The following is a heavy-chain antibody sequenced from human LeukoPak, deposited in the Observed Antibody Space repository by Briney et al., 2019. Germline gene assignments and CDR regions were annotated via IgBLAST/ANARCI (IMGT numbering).Heavy chain of an antibody. CDR2: IYYSGST. J-gene: IGHJ4*02. CDR3: AREDLTIFGVVIDY. CDR1: GGSISSGDYY. V-gene: IGHV4-30-4*01. Sequence: SQTLSLTCTVSGGSISSGDYYWSWIRQPPGKGLEWIGYIYYSGSTNYNPSLKSRVTISVDTSKNQFSLKLSSVTAADTAVYYCAREDLTIFGVVIDYWGQGTLVTVSS. D-gene: IGHD3-3*01.